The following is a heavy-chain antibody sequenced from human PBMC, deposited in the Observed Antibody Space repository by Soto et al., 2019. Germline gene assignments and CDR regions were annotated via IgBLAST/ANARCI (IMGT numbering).Heavy chain of an antibody. CDR2: ISAYNGNT. Sequence: ASVKVSCKASGYTFTSYGISWVRQAPGQGLEWMGWISAYNGNTNYAQKLQGRVTMTTDTSTSTAYMELRSLRSDDTAVYYCARTETSRPVVPAAMGPPGWFDPWGQGPRSPSPQ. D-gene: IGHD2-2*01. V-gene: IGHV1-18*01. CDR1: GYTFTSYG. CDR3: ARTETSRPVVPAAMGPPGWFDP. J-gene: IGHJ5*02.